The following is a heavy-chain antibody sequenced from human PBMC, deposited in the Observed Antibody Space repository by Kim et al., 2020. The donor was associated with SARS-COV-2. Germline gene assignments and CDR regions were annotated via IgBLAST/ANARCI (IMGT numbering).Heavy chain of an antibody. Sequence: VDPWKGRFTITRDNATNSRYLQMNSLRAEDTAVYYCARDLAWLLAHDYWGQGTLVTVSS. D-gene: IGHD3-3*01. CDR3: ARDLAWLLAHDY. J-gene: IGHJ4*02. V-gene: IGHV3-7*03.